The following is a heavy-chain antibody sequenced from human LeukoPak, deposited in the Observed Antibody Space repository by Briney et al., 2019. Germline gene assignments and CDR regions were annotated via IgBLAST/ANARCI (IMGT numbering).Heavy chain of an antibody. D-gene: IGHD7-27*01. CDR3: VRDLGHSRHYFEY. CDR2: ISQDGSET. V-gene: IGHV3-7*01. CDR1: GFTFNSFF. J-gene: IGHJ4*02. Sequence: HPGGSLRLSCAASGFTFNSFFLNWVRLTTGRELEWLACISQDGSETFYMDSVRGRFTISRDNTKNSLYLQMDSLRAEDTAVYFCVRDLGHSRHYFEYWGQGALVTVSS.